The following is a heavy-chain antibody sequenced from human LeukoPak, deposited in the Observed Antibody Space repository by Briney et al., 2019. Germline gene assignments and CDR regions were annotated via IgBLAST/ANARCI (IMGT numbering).Heavy chain of an antibody. CDR2: MSHSGYP. D-gene: IGHD3-10*01. Sequence: SGGSLRLSCAASGFTFSTYAMNWIRQPPGKGLEWIGEMSHSGYPNYNPSLKSRVAISVDTSKNQFSLNLTSVTAADTAVYYCARPRLLYGSGPILVWGQGNLVTVSS. J-gene: IGHJ4*02. CDR1: GFTFSTYA. V-gene: IGHV4-34*01. CDR3: ARPRLLYGSGPILV.